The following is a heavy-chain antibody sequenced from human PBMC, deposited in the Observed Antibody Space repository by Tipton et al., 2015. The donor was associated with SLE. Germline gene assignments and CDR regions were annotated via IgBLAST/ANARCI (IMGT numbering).Heavy chain of an antibody. J-gene: IGHJ3*02. D-gene: IGHD7-27*01. V-gene: IGHV4-61*09. CDR3: ARVKWGGAFDI. CDR2: IYTSGST. Sequence: TLSLTCTVSGGSISSGSYYWSWIRQPAGKGLEWIGYIYTSGSTNYNPSFKSRVTISVDTSKNQFSLKLSSVTAADTAVYYCARVKWGGAFDIWGQGTMVTVSS. CDR1: GGSISSGSYY.